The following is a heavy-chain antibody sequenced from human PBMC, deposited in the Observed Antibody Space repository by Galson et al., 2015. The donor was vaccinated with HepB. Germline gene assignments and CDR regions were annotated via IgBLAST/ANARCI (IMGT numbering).Heavy chain of an antibody. D-gene: IGHD1-26*01. Sequence: SLRLSCAASGFTFSSYSMNWVRQAPGKGLEWVSYISSSSSTIYYADSVKGRFTISRDNAKNSRYLQMNSLRDEDTAVYYCARVVVGDDWDCWGQGTLVTVSS. J-gene: IGHJ4*02. CDR1: GFTFSSYS. CDR3: ARVVVGDDWDC. CDR2: ISSSSSTI. V-gene: IGHV3-48*02.